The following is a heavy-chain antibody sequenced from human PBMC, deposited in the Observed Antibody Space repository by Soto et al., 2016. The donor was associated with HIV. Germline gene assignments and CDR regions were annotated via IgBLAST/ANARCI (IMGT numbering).Heavy chain of an antibody. D-gene: IGHD2-15*01. J-gene: IGHJ6*02. Sequence: EVQLLESGGGLVQPGGSLRLSCAASGFTFSSYAMSWVRQAPGKGLEWVSAISGSGGSTYYADSVKGRFTISRDNSKNTLYLQMNSLRAEDTAVYYCAKVDGYCSGGSCTYGMDVWGQGTTVTVSS. CDR1: GFTFSSYA. V-gene: IGHV3-23*01. CDR2: ISGSGGST. CDR3: AKVDGYCSGGSCTYGMDV.